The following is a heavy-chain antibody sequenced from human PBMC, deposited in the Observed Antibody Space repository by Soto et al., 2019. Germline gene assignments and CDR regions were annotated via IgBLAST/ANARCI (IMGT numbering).Heavy chain of an antibody. J-gene: IGHJ4*02. CDR2: IIPILGTA. V-gene: IGHV1-69*08. D-gene: IGHD4-17*01. CDR3: ARDSMTTLFDY. CDR1: GGTFSSYT. Sequence: ASVKVSCKASGGTFSSYTISWVRQAPGQGLEWMGRIIPILGTANYAQKFQGRVTITADKSTSTAYMELSSLRSEDTAVYYWARDSMTTLFDYWGQGTLVTVSS.